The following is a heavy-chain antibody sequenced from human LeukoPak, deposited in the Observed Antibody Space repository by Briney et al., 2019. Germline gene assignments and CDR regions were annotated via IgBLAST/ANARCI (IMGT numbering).Heavy chain of an antibody. CDR2: ISSSSSYI. CDR3: ARDGGEMATIFWYFAR. Sequence: GGSLRLSCAASGFTFSTYGMHWVRQAPGKGREWVSSISSSSSYIYYADSVKGRFTISRDNAKNSLYLQMNSLRADDTAVYYCARDGGEMATIFWYFARWGRGTLVTVSS. V-gene: IGHV3-21*04. D-gene: IGHD5-24*01. J-gene: IGHJ2*01. CDR1: GFTFSTYG.